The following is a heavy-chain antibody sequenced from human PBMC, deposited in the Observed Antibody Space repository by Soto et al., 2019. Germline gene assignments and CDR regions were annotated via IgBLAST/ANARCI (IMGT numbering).Heavy chain of an antibody. J-gene: IGHJ4*02. CDR3: ARDARSGDFDY. D-gene: IGHD3-10*01. Sequence: AVYGGSFSGYYWSWIRQPPGKGLEWIGEINHSGSTNYNPSLKSRVTISVDTSKNQFSLKLSSVTAADTAVYYCARDARSGDFDYWGQGTLVTVSS. CDR1: GGSFSGYY. V-gene: IGHV4-34*01. CDR2: INHSGST.